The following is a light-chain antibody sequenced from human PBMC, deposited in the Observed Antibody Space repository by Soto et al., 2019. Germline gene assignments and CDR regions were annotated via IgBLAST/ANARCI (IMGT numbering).Light chain of an antibody. Sequence: IQMTQSPSSLSASVGDRVTITCRASQTIDKYLNWYQHIPGRAPKLLIYGASSLQSGVPTRFSGSGGGTYFTLTISSLQHEDFVTYYCQQSYSSPGTFGRGTRVE. CDR2: GAS. CDR1: QTIDKY. V-gene: IGKV1-39*01. J-gene: IGKJ1*01. CDR3: QQSYSSPGT.